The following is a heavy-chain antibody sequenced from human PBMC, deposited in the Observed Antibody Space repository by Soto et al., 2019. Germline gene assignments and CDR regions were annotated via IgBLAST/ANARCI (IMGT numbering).Heavy chain of an antibody. CDR3: SGCSGGACHQNYGMDV. CDR2: ISPSTSHI. CDR1: GFTFSSCT. V-gene: IGHV3-21*01. Sequence: EVHLVESGGGLVKPGGSLRLSCAVSGFTFSSCTMNWVRQAPGKGLEWVSSISPSTSHIYYADSVKVRFTISRDNDKNSLFLQMNSLRAEDTAVYYCSGCSGGACHQNYGMDVWGQGTTVTVSS. J-gene: IGHJ6*02. D-gene: IGHD2-15*01.